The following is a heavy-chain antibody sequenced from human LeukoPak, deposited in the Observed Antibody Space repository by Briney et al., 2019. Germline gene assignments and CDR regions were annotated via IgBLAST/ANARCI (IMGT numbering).Heavy chain of an antibody. CDR1: GFTFSSYS. D-gene: IGHD5-12*01. Sequence: GGSLRLSCAASGFTFSSYSMHWVRQAPGKGLEWVAVIWYDGSNKYYADSVKGRFTISRDNSKNTLYLQMNSLRAEDTAVYYCARDRYSGYGGYFDYWGQGTLVTVSS. V-gene: IGHV3-33*01. CDR3: ARDRYSGYGGYFDY. J-gene: IGHJ4*02. CDR2: IWYDGSNK.